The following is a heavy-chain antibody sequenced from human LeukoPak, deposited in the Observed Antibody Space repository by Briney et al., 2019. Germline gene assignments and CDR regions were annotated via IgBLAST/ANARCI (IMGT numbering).Heavy chain of an antibody. CDR2: ISYDGNNK. J-gene: IGHJ1*01. CDR1: GFTFSSYA. Sequence: GGSLRLSCAASGFTFSSYAMHWVRQAPGKGLEWVAVISYDGNNKYYADSVRGRFTISRDNSKNTLYLEMNSLRAEDTAVYYCAKPREGSTSWYAAGWGQGTLVTVSS. V-gene: IGHV3-30*18. CDR3: AKPREGSTSWYAAG. D-gene: IGHD6-13*01.